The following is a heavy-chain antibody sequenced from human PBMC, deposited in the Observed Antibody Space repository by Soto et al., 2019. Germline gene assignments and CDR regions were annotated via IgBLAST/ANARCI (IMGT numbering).Heavy chain of an antibody. D-gene: IGHD6-19*01. CDR2: ISYDGSNK. CDR1: GFTFSSHA. CDR3: VRDRVVAGIGEVDY. Sequence: QVQLEESGGDVVQPGRSLRLSCAASGFTFSSHAMHWVRQAPGKGLEWVAVISYDGSNKYYADSVKGRFTISRDNSKNTLHLQMDSLRPEDTAVYHCVRDRVVAGIGEVDYWGQGTLVTVSS. J-gene: IGHJ4*02. V-gene: IGHV3-30-3*01.